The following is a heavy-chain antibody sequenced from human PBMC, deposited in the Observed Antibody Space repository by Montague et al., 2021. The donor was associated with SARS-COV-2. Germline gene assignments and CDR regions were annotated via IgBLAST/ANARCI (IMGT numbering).Heavy chain of an antibody. CDR2: IYFTGXT. Sequence: SETLSLTCTVSGGSISSSSYYWGWIRQPPGKGLEWIGSIYFTGXTXYXXXXKXRVTISVDTSKNQFSLKLSSVTAADTAVYYCARHGDYETYDAFDIWGQETMVTVSS. CDR3: ARHGDYETYDAFDI. J-gene: IGHJ3*02. V-gene: IGHV4-39*01. CDR1: GGSISSSSYY. D-gene: IGHD3-22*01.